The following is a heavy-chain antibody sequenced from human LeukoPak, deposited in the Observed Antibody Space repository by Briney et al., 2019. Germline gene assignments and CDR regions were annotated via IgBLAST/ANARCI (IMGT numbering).Heavy chain of an antibody. CDR1: GFTFSSYS. D-gene: IGHD5-12*01. CDR3: ARVTPDSGYDYAIAVAGYSWFDP. V-gene: IGHV3-21*01. CDR2: IGSSSSYI. Sequence: PGGSLRLSCAASGFTFSSYSMNWVRQAPGRGLEWVSSIGSSSSYIYYADSVKGRFTISRDNAKNSLYLQMNSLRAEDTAVYYCARVTPDSGYDYAIAVAGYSWFDPWGQGTLVTVSS. J-gene: IGHJ5*02.